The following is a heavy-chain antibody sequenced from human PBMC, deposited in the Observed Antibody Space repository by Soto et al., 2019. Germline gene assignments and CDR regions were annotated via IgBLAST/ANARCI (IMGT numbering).Heavy chain of an antibody. V-gene: IGHV3-30*18. J-gene: IGHJ4*02. CDR2: ISYDGSNK. D-gene: IGHD6-19*01. CDR1: GFTFSSYG. Sequence: GGSLRLSCAASGFTFSSYGMHWVRQAPGKGLEWVAVISYDGSNKYYADSVKGRFTISRDNSKNTLYLQMNSLRAEDTVVYYCAKDPSSSGWYRFDYWGQGTLVTVSS. CDR3: AKDPSSSGWYRFDY.